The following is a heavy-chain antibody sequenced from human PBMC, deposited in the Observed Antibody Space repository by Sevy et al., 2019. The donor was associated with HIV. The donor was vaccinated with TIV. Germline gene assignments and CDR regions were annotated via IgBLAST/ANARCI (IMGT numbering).Heavy chain of an antibody. J-gene: IGHJ6*02. CDR2: IYIRGTT. Sequence: SETLSLTCNVSGGSIRSGRYYWSWIRQPAGKGLEWIGRIYIRGTTNYNPSLKSRITMSVDTSKNQFSLKLSSVTATDTAVYYCARELSDYGMDVWVQGTTVTVSS. CDR3: ARELSDYGMDV. V-gene: IGHV4-61*02. CDR1: GGSIRSGRYY.